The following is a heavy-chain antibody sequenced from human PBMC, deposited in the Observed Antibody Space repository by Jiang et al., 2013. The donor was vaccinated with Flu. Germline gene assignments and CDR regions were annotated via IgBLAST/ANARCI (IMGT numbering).Heavy chain of an antibody. J-gene: IGHJ4*02. Sequence: GPGLVKPSETLSLTCNVSGDSISSGYYYWGWIRQPPGKGLEWIGSLYYTGSTYYNPSLKSRVTISVDTSKNQFSLKLSSVTAADTAVYYGARQLGDNSYYPFDYWGQGTLVTVSS. CDR1: GDSISSGYYY. D-gene: IGHD3-22*01. CDR3: ARQLGDNSYYPFDY. V-gene: IGHV4-39*01. CDR2: LYYTGST.